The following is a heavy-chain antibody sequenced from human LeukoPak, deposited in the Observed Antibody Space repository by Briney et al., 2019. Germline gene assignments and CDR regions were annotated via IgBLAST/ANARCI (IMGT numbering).Heavy chain of an antibody. CDR2: INSDGTST. CDR3: ARVNYGGNSFSDY. Sequence: GGSLRLSCAASGFTFSSYWMHWVRQAPGKGLVWVSRINSDGTSTDYADSVKGRFTISRDNAKNTLYLQMNSLRAEDTAVYYCARVNYGGNSFSDYWGQGTLVTVSS. D-gene: IGHD4-23*01. V-gene: IGHV3-74*01. CDR1: GFTFSSYW. J-gene: IGHJ4*02.